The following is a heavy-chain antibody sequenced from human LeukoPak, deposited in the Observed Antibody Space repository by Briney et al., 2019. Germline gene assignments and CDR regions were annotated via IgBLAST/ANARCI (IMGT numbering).Heavy chain of an antibody. Sequence: SETLSLTCTATGGSISDYYWSWIRQPPGKGLEWIGYITYSGSTNYNPSLTSRVAISVDTSKNQFSLRMSFVTAADMAVYYCARHSGKWDLGRYSFNSWGLGILVTVSS. CDR1: GGSISDYY. J-gene: IGHJ4*02. CDR2: ITYSGST. D-gene: IGHD1-26*01. V-gene: IGHV4-59*08. CDR3: ARHSGKWDLGRYSFNS.